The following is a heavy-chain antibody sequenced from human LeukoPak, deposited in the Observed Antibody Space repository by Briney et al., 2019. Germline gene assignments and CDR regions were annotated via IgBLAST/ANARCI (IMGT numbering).Heavy chain of an antibody. D-gene: IGHD5-12*01. CDR1: GYSISSGYY. CDR3: ARDHSGYEH. J-gene: IGHJ4*02. CDR2: IYHSGST. V-gene: IGHV4-38-2*02. Sequence: SETLSLTCAVSGYSISSGYYWGWIRQPPGKGLEWIGSIYHSGSTYYNPSLKSRVTISVDTSKNQFSLKLSSVTAADTAAYYCARDHSGYEHWGQGTLVTVSS.